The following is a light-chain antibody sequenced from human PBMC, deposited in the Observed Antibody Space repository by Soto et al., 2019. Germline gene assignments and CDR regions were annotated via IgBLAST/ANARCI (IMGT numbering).Light chain of an antibody. CDR3: QSYDSSLSGFLYV. J-gene: IGLJ1*01. V-gene: IGLV1-40*01. Sequence: QSVLTQPPSVSGAPGQRVTISCTGSSSNIGAGYDVHWYQQLPGTAPKLLIYGNSNRPSGVPDRFSGSKSGTSASLAITGRQAEDEADYYCQSYDSSLSGFLYVFGTGTKVTVL. CDR1: SSNIGAGYD. CDR2: GNS.